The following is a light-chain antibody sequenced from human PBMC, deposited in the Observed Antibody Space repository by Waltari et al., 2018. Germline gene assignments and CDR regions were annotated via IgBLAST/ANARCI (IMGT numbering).Light chain of an antibody. CDR3: QQRSNWPIT. CDR1: QSVSSY. CDR2: DSS. Sequence: SCRARQSVSSYLAWYQQKPDQAPRLLIYDSSNRATGIPARFSGSESGTDFTLTISSLEPEDFAVYYCQQRSNWPITFGQGTRLEIK. J-gene: IGKJ5*01. V-gene: IGKV3-11*01.